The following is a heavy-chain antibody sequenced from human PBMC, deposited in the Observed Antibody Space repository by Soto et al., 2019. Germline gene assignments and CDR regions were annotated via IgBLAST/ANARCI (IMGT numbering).Heavy chain of an antibody. Sequence: EVQLVESGGGLIQPGGSLRLSCAASGFTVSSNYMSWVRQAPGKGLEWVSVIYSGGSTYYADSVKGRFTISRDNSKNTLYLQMNGLRAEDTAVYYCARSARGHGLLLADYWGQGTLVTVSS. CDR3: ARSARGHGLLLADY. J-gene: IGHJ4*02. CDR2: IYSGGST. D-gene: IGHD3-10*01. V-gene: IGHV3-53*01. CDR1: GFTVSSNY.